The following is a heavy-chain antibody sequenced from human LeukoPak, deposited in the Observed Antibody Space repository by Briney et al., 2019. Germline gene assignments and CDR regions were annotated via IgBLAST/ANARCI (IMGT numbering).Heavy chain of an antibody. D-gene: IGHD4-17*01. CDR3: ARQEGTVTNYHYYHMDV. CDR1: GYSFTNYW. Sequence: GESLKISCKGSGYSFTNYWIGWVRQMPGKGLEWMGIIYPGNSGTRYSPSFQGQVTISADKSIRTVYLQWSSLKASDTAIYYCARQEGTVTNYHYYHMDVWGKGTTVTVSS. V-gene: IGHV5-51*01. J-gene: IGHJ6*04. CDR2: IYPGNSGT.